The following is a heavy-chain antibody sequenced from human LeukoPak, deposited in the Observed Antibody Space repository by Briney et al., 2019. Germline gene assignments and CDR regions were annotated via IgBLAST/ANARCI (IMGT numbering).Heavy chain of an antibody. Sequence: GGSLRLSCAASGFTFSSYAMHWVRQAPDKGLEWVAVISYDGSNKYYADSVKGRFTISRDNSKNTLYLQMNSLRAEDTAVYYCARGPTSIPAAGTVGSWGQGTPVTASP. D-gene: IGHD6-13*01. CDR2: ISYDGSNK. V-gene: IGHV3-30-3*01. CDR3: ARGPTSIPAAGTVGS. J-gene: IGHJ5*02. CDR1: GFTFSSYA.